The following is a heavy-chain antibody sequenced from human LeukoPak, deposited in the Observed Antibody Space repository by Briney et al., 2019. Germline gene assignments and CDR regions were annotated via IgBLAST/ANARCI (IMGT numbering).Heavy chain of an antibody. CDR1: GFTVSGNY. J-gene: IGHJ4*02. V-gene: IGHV3-53*01. D-gene: IGHD1-26*01. Sequence: GGSLRLSCAVSGFTVSGNYMSWIRQAPGKGLEWVSLIYSDDTTLYADSVKGRFTISRDISKNTLYLQMSSLRAEDTAVYYCAKLDSGSYSDYWGRGTLVTVSS. CDR2: IYSDDTT. CDR3: AKLDSGSYSDY.